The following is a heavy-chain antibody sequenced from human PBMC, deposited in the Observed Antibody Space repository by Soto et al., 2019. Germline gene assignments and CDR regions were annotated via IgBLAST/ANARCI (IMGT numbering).Heavy chain of an antibody. CDR2: IIPIFGTA. D-gene: IGHD5-18*01. Sequence: QVQLVQSGAEVKKPGSSVKVSCKASGGTFSSYAISWVRQAPGQGLEWMGGIIPIFGTANYAQKFQGRVTITADESTSTAYMELSSLRSEDTAVYYCARDGGYSYGNRRVYYYYGMDVWGQGTTVTVSS. CDR3: ARDGGYSYGNRRVYYYYGMDV. CDR1: GGTFSSYA. J-gene: IGHJ6*02. V-gene: IGHV1-69*01.